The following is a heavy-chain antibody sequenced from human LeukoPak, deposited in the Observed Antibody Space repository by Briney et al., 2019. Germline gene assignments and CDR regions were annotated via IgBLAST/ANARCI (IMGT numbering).Heavy chain of an antibody. D-gene: IGHD5-18*01. CDR2: IRFDGNEK. V-gene: IGHV3-30*02. J-gene: IGHJ4*02. Sequence: PGGSLRLSCTSSGFTFIGYGMHWVRQAPGKGLEWVSFIRFDGNEKWYADSVKGRFTISRDDSQNTLFLQMNSLRAEDTAVYYCAKRAPLERGYTYGGVFDYWGQGTLVTVSS. CDR1: GFTFIGYG. CDR3: AKRAPLERGYTYGGVFDY.